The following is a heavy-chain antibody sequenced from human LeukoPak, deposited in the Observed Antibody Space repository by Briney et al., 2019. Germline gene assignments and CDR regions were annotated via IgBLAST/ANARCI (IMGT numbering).Heavy chain of an antibody. CDR3: ARGHSWNDGRFYFYGIDV. D-gene: IGHD1-20*01. CDR2: ISYDGSNK. J-gene: IGHJ6*02. Sequence: GRSLRLSCAASGFTFSTYAMHWVRQAPGKGLEWVAGISYDGSNKYYADSVKGRFTSSRDNSKNTLYLQMNSLSAEDTALYCCARGHSWNDGRFYFYGIDVWGQGTTVTVSS. CDR1: GFTFSTYA. V-gene: IGHV3-30-3*01.